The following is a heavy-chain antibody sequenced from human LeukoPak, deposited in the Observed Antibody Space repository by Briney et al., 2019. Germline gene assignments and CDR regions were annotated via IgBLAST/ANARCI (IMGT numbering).Heavy chain of an antibody. J-gene: IGHJ4*02. CDR2: IYYSGST. V-gene: IGHV4-59*01. Sequence: SETLSLTCTVSGGSISSYYWSWIRQPPGKGLEWIGYIYYSGSTNYNPSLKSRVTISVDTSKNQFSLKLSSVTAADTAVYYCAREIRGGYPKYYFDYWGQGTLVTVSS. D-gene: IGHD5-24*01. CDR3: AREIRGGYPKYYFDY. CDR1: GGSISSYY.